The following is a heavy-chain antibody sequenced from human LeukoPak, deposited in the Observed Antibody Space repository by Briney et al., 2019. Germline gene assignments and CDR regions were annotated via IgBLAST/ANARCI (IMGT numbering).Heavy chain of an antibody. J-gene: IGHJ4*02. V-gene: IGHV3-33*01. CDR3: ARDGGPKSRGYCSSTSCYLGSPVDY. CDR1: GFTFSSYG. D-gene: IGHD2-2*01. CDR2: IWYDGSNK. Sequence: GGSLRLSCAASGFTFSSYGMHWVRQAPGKGLEWVAVIWYDGSNKYYADSVKGRFTISRDNSKNTLYLQMNSLRAEDTAVYYCARDGGPKSRGYCSSTSCYLGSPVDYWGQGTLVTVSS.